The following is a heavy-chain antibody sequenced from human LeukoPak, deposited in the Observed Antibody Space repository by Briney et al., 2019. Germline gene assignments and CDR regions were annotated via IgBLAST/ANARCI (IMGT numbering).Heavy chain of an antibody. Sequence: PSETLSLTCAVYGGSFSGYYWSWIRKPPGKGLEWIGEINHSGSTNYNPSLKSRVTISVDTSKNQFSLKLSSVTAADTAVYYCARGPSGTVTTRIFDYWGQGTLVTVSS. CDR2: INHSGST. J-gene: IGHJ4*02. CDR3: ARGPSGTVTTRIFDY. D-gene: IGHD4-17*01. V-gene: IGHV4-34*01. CDR1: GGSFSGYY.